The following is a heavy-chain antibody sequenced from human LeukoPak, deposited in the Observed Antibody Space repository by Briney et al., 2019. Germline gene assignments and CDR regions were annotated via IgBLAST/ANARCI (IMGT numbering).Heavy chain of an antibody. V-gene: IGHV3-74*01. CDR1: GFTFSSYA. CDR3: ARRKLCKVDKGYYYYMDV. CDR2: INSDGSST. Sequence: QPGGSLRLSCAASGFTFSSYAMNWVRQAPGKGLVWVSRINSDGSSTSYADSVKGRFTISRDNAKNTLYLQTNSLRAEDTAVYYCARRKLCKVDKGYYYYMDVWGKGTTVTVSS. D-gene: IGHD1-14*01. J-gene: IGHJ6*03.